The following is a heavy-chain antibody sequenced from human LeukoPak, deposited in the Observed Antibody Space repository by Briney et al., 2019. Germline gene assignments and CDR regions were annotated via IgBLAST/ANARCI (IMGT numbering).Heavy chain of an antibody. D-gene: IGHD6-19*01. CDR2: FYPGDSDT. Sequence: GESLKISCKGSGYSFTSHWIGWVRQMPGKGLEWVGIFYPGDSDTRYSPSFQGQVTFSADKSISTAYLQWSSLKASDTAMYYCARRVAVTGAWYFDYWGQGTLVTVSS. CDR3: ARRVAVTGAWYFDY. CDR1: GYSFTSHW. J-gene: IGHJ4*02. V-gene: IGHV5-51*01.